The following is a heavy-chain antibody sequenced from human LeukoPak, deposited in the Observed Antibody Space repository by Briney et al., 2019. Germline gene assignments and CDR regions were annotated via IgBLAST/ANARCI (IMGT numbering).Heavy chain of an antibody. V-gene: IGHV4-4*07. J-gene: IGHJ4*02. D-gene: IGHD3-22*01. CDR2: IYTSGST. CDR1: GGSISSYY. Sequence: SETLSLTCTVSGGSISSYYWSWIRQPAGKGLEWIGRIYTSGSTNYNPSLKSRVTMSVDTSKNQFSLKLSSVTAADTAVYYCARDGPYYYDSRYFDYWGQGTLVTVSS. CDR3: ARDGPYYYDSRYFDY.